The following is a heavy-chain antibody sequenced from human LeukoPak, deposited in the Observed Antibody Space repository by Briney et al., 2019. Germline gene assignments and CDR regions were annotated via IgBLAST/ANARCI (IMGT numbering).Heavy chain of an antibody. Sequence: PGGSLRLSCAASAFTFSSYGMHWVRQAPGKGLEWVAVISYDGSNKFYADSLKGRFTISRDNAKNSLYLQMNSLRAEDTAVYYCARGRDSYQTFDYWGQGTLVTVSS. D-gene: IGHD2-21*02. J-gene: IGHJ4*02. CDR3: ARGRDSYQTFDY. V-gene: IGHV3-30*03. CDR2: ISYDGSNK. CDR1: AFTFSSYG.